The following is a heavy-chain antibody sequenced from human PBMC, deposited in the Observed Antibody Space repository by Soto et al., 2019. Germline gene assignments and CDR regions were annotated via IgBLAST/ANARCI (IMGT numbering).Heavy chain of an antibody. CDR3: ARGGIAATGTWYFDY. V-gene: IGHV3-74*01. J-gene: IGHJ4*02. Sequence: GGSLRLSCAAYGFTFSSYWMHLVRQAPGKGLVWVSRINSDGSSTSYADSVKGRFTISRDNAKNTLYLQMNSLRAEDTAVYYCARGGIAATGTWYFDYWGQGTLVTVSS. CDR1: GFTFSSYW. D-gene: IGHD6-13*01. CDR2: INSDGSST.